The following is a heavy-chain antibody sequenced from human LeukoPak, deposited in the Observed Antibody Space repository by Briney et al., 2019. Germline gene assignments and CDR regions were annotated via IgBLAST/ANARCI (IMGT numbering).Heavy chain of an antibody. CDR2: IGATQTYI. CDR3: AKAREDSGSYFDY. J-gene: IGHJ4*02. D-gene: IGHD1-26*01. CDR1: GFTFATYT. V-gene: IGHV3-23*01. Sequence: GGSLRLSCTGAGFTFATYTFNWVRQAPGKGLEWVASIGATQTYIYYADSVKGRFTISRDNSKNTLYLQMNSLRAEDTAVYYCAKAREDSGSYFDYWGQGTLVTVSS.